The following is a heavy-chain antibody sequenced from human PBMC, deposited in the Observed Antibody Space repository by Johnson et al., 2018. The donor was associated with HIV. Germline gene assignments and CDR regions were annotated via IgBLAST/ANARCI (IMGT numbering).Heavy chain of an antibody. CDR2: IGTAGDT. CDR3: ARGLRSGYSGYAFDI. CDR1: GFTFSSYD. Sequence: VQLVESGGGLVQPGGSLRLSCAASGFTFSSYDMHWVRQATGKGLEWVSAIGTAGDTYYPGSVKGRFTISRENAKNSLYLQMNSLRAGDTAVYYCARGLRSGYSGYAFDIWGQGTMVTVSS. J-gene: IGHJ3*02. D-gene: IGHD3-22*01. V-gene: IGHV3-13*01.